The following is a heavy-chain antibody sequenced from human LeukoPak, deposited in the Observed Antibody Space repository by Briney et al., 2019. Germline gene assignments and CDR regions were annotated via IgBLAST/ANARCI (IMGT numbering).Heavy chain of an antibody. CDR3: AKEYYGCFDY. J-gene: IGHJ4*02. CDR2: IKNGGGRT. D-gene: IGHD3-10*01. Sequence: GGSLRLSCTVSGLTFRDYTMSWVRLAPGKGLDWISTIKNGGGRTNYRTIYADSVKGRLTISRDDSMNTVFLQMNSLRAEDTAVYYCAKEYYGCFDYWGQGALVTVSS. CDR1: GLTFRDYT. V-gene: IGHV3-23*01.